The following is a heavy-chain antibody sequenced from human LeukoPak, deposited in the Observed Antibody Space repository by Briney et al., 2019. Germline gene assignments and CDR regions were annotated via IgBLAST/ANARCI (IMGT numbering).Heavy chain of an antibody. D-gene: IGHD2-8*02. Sequence: PSETLSLTCTVSGYSLTSSNYDWGWIRQPPGKGLAWIGTINYSGRTHYNPSLESRVTISADTSKNQFSLKLSSVTAADTAVYYCARKYCTSVNCGRGLFHYWGQGALVTVSS. CDR1: GYSLTSSNYD. V-gene: IGHV4-39*01. CDR3: ARKYCTSVNCGRGLFHY. CDR2: INYSGRT. J-gene: IGHJ4*02.